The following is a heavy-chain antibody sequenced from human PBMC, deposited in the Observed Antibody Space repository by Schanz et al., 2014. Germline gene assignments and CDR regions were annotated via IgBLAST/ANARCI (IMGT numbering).Heavy chain of an antibody. CDR3: AKSLESCPGGRCSRGYFDY. D-gene: IGHD2-8*02. CDR1: GITFSSHS. J-gene: IGHJ4*02. Sequence: PGGSLRLSCAASGITFSSHSFNWVRQAPGKGLEWVSYVSSSSSYTHYADSVKGRFTISRDNFKGALYLQMSSLRAEDTAVYYCAKSLESCPGGRCSRGYFDYWGQGTLVTVSS. CDR2: VSSSSSYT. V-gene: IGHV3-21*05.